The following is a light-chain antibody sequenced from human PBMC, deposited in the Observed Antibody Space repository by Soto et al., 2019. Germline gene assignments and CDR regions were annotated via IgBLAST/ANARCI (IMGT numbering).Light chain of an antibody. CDR3: QQRNAWPPIT. J-gene: IGKJ5*01. Sequence: EIVLTQSPATLSLSPGERATLSCRASRSVRSYLAWYQQKPGQAPRLLIYDASNRAAGIPARFSGSGSETDFTLTISNLEPEDFAVYYCQQRNAWPPITFGQGTRLEIK. CDR2: DAS. CDR1: RSVRSY. V-gene: IGKV3-11*01.